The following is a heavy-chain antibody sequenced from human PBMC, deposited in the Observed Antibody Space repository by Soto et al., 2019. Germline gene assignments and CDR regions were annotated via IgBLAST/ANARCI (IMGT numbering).Heavy chain of an antibody. Sequence: EASVKVSCKASGCTFRNYPINWVRQAPGQGLEWMGWISAYNGNTDYAQKFQGRVTITTDTSTSTAYMELRSLRSDDTAVYYCARDNPPLGYWGQGTLVTVSS. J-gene: IGHJ4*02. CDR2: ISAYNGNT. CDR3: ARDNPPLGY. V-gene: IGHV1-18*01. CDR1: GCTFRNYP.